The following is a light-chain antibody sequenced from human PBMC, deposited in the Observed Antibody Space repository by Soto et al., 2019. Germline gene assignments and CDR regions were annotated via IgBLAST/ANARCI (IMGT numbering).Light chain of an antibody. CDR2: DAS. CDR1: QGVGGY. V-gene: IGKV3-11*01. CDR3: QQRRT. Sequence: EIVLTQSQATLALSPGGRTPLTCRASQGVGGYLAWYQQKPGKAPSLLIYDASNRAAGIPARFSGSGSGTDFSLSISSLEPEDFAVYFCQQRRTFGQGTKVDI. J-gene: IGKJ1*01.